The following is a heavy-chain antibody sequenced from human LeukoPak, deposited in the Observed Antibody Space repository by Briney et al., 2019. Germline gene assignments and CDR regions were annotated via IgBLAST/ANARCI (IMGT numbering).Heavy chain of an antibody. CDR3: ARDLSHGAAAANDY. J-gene: IGHJ4*02. CDR2: ISSSSSNI. Sequence: GGSLRLSCAASGFTFSSYSMNWVRQAPGKGLEWVSSISSSSSNIYYADSVKGRFTISRDNAKNSLYLQMNSLRVEDTAVYYCARDLSHGAAAANDYWGQGTLVTVSS. V-gene: IGHV3-21*04. CDR1: GFTFSSYS. D-gene: IGHD6-13*01.